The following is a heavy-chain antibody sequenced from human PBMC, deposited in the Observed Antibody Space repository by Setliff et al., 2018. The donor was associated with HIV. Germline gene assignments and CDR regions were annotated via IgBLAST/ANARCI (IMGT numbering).Heavy chain of an antibody. CDR1: GYSISSGYY. V-gene: IGHV4-38-2*02. CDR3: ARGRITMVRGVIHNWFDP. D-gene: IGHD3-10*01. J-gene: IGHJ5*02. Sequence: PSETLSLTCTVSGYSISSGYYWSWIRQPPGKGLEWIGEINHSGSTNYNPSLKSRVTISVDTSKNQFSLKLSSVTAADTAVYYCARGRITMVRGVIHNWFDPWGQGTLVTVSS. CDR2: INHSGST.